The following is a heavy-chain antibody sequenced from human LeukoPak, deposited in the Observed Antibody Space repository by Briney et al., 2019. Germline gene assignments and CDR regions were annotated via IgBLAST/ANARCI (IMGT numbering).Heavy chain of an antibody. CDR1: GGSISSNSYY. J-gene: IGHJ5*02. Sequence: SQTLSLTCTVSGGSISSNSYYWGWIRQPPGKGVEWVGSIYYSGTTYYNPSLTSRVSISVDTSKNQFSQKLSSVTAADTAVYYCARHVGGRAAGLGRCFEPWGQGTLVTVSS. D-gene: IGHD6-13*01. CDR2: IYYSGTT. CDR3: ARHVGGRAAGLGRCFEP. V-gene: IGHV4-39*01.